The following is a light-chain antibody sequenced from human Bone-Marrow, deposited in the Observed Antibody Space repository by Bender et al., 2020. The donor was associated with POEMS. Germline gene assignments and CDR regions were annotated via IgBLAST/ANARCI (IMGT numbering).Light chain of an antibody. CDR1: SGDVGSYGL. J-gene: IGLJ2*01. V-gene: IGLV2-23*02. CDR3: CSYASSSAPVV. CDR2: EVT. Sequence: QSALTQPASVSGSPGQSITISCTGTSGDVGSYGLVSWYQHHPGKAPKLIIYEVTERPSGVSNRFSGSKSGNTASLTISGLQVDDEADYYCCSYASSSAPVVFGGGTKLTVL.